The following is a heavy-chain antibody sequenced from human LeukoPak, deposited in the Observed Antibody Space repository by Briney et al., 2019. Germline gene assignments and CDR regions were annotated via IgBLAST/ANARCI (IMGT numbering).Heavy chain of an antibody. CDR3: AREGSYGDHWGYNWFDP. CDR2: IIPIFGTA. V-gene: IGHV1-69*01. CDR1: GGTFSSYA. J-gene: IGHJ5*02. D-gene: IGHD4-17*01. Sequence: SVKVSCKASGGTFSSYAISWVRQAPGQGLEWMGGIIPIFGTANYAQKFQGRVTITADESTSTAYMELSSLRSEDTAVYYCAREGSYGDHWGYNWFDPWGQGTLVTVSS.